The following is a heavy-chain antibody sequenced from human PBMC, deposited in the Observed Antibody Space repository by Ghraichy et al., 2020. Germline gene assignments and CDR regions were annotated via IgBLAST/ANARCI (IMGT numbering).Heavy chain of an antibody. J-gene: IGHJ4*02. D-gene: IGHD4-23*01. Sequence: GGSLRLSCAASGFTFSSYSMNWVRQAPGKGLEWVSSISSSSSYIYYADSVKGRFTISRDNAKNSLYLQMNSLRAEDTAVYYCAREGLYGGISVPDYWGQGTLVTVSS. CDR3: AREGLYGGISVPDY. CDR1: GFTFSSYS. CDR2: ISSSSSYI. V-gene: IGHV3-21*01.